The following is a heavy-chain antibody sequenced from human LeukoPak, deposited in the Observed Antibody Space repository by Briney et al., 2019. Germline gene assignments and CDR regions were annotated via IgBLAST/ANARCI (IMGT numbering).Heavy chain of an antibody. D-gene: IGHD4-17*01. V-gene: IGHV1-8*01. J-gene: IGHJ6*03. CDR1: GYTFTSYD. CDR2: MNPNSGNT. CDR3: ARGTPGYGDYVLYYHYYYMDV. Sequence: ASVKVSCKASGYTFTSYDINWVRQATGQGLEWMGWMNPNSGNTGYAQKFQGRVTMTRNTSISTAYMELSSLRSEDTAVYYCARGTPGYGDYVLYYHYYYMDVWGKGTTVTISS.